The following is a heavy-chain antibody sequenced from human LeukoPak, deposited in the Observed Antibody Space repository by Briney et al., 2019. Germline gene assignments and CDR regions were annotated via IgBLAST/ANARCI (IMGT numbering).Heavy chain of an antibody. Sequence: PSETLSLACTVSGVFISSYYWGWVRQPPGKGLEWVGRIYTSGSTNYTPSLTSRVTISVDTSKTQFSLNLSSVTVADTAVYYCAREKMVRGVIITYKYYYHYTDVWGKGTTVTISS. D-gene: IGHD3-10*01. CDR2: IYTSGST. CDR1: GVFISSYY. V-gene: IGHV4-4*08. J-gene: IGHJ6*03. CDR3: AREKMVRGVIITYKYYYHYTDV.